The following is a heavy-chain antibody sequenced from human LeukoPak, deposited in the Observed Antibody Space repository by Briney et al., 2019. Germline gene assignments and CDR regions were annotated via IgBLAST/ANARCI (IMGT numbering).Heavy chain of an antibody. Sequence: SETLSLTCAVYGGSFSGYYWSWIRQPPGKGLEWIGEINHSGSTNYNPSLKSRVTISVDTSKNQFSLKLSSVTAADTAVYYCARGTAGRFLEWLSTRRCFDYWGQGTLVTVPS. CDR2: INHSGST. J-gene: IGHJ4*02. V-gene: IGHV4-34*01. CDR3: ARGTAGRFLEWLSTRRCFDY. D-gene: IGHD3-3*01. CDR1: GGSFSGYY.